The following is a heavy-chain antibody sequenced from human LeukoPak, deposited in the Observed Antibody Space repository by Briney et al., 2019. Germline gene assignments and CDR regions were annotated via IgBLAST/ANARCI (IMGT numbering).Heavy chain of an antibody. D-gene: IGHD3-16*01. CDR3: ARLGEKADFDY. Sequence: GGSLRLSCAASGFTFSSYWMSWVRQAPGKGLEWVANIKQDGSEKYYVDSVKGRFAMSRDNAKNSLYLQLNSLRAEDTAVYYCARLGEKADFDYWGQGTLVTVSS. V-gene: IGHV3-7*01. CDR2: IKQDGSEK. CDR1: GFTFSSYW. J-gene: IGHJ4*02.